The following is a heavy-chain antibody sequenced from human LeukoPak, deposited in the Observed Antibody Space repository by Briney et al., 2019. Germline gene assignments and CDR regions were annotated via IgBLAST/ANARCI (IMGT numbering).Heavy chain of an antibody. CDR1: GFTFSSYG. CDR2: ISGSGGTV. J-gene: IGHJ4*02. CDR3: ARNIIRAANFDF. D-gene: IGHD3-10*01. V-gene: IGHV3-48*03. Sequence: PGGALRLSCAASGFTFSSYGMNWVRQAPGKGREWVSYISGSGGTVYYADSVRGRFTISRDNAKNSLYLQMNSLRAEDTAVYYCARNIIRAANFDFWGQGTLVTVSS.